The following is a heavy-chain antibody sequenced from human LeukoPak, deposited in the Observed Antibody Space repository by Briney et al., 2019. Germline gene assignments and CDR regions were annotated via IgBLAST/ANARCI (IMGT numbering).Heavy chain of an antibody. Sequence: PSETLSLTCTVSGGSISSYYWSWIRQPPGKGLEWIGYIYYSGSTNYNPSLKSRVTMSVDTSKNQFSLKLSSVTAADTAVYYCARGLGGSYYWYFDYWGQRTLVTVSS. CDR3: ARGLGGSYYWYFDY. CDR1: GGSISSYY. CDR2: IYYSGST. V-gene: IGHV4-59*01. D-gene: IGHD1-26*01. J-gene: IGHJ4*02.